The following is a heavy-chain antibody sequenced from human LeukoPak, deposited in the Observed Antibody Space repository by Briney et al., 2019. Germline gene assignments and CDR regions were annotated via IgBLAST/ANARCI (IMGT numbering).Heavy chain of an antibody. V-gene: IGHV4-39*07. D-gene: IGHD3-10*01. J-gene: IGHJ3*01. CDR3: ATASGNAFDV. CDR2: FYYDGSS. Sequence: SETLSLTCTLSGGSFTGGCFNWGWIRQPPGKGLVWLGNFYYDGSSYHTPSRRGRISISLSTSRIQFLLKPSSVAAADLAVYSCATASGNAFDVWGQGTMVTVSS. CDR1: GGSFTGGCFN.